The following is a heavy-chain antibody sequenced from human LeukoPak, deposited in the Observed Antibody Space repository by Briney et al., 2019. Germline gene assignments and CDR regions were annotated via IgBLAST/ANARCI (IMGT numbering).Heavy chain of an antibody. V-gene: IGHV3-23*01. J-gene: IGHJ5*02. CDR1: GFTFSSYA. CDR3: ARGVPGSAISGWFDP. Sequence: PGGSLRLPCAASGFTFSSYAMSWVRQAPGKGLEWVSAISGSGGSTYYADSVKGRFTISRDNSKNTLYLQMNSLRAEDTAVYYCARGVPGSAISGWFDPWGQGTLVTVSS. CDR2: ISGSGGST. D-gene: IGHD5-18*01.